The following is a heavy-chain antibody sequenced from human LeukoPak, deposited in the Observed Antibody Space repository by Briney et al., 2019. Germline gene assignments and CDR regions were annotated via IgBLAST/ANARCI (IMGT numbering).Heavy chain of an antibody. J-gene: IGHJ5*02. CDR3: AKDTGKYGGDWFDP. V-gene: IGHV3-30*18. CDR2: ISYDGSNK. D-gene: IGHD3-10*01. CDR1: GFTFSSYG. Sequence: GGSLRLSCAASGFTFSSYGMHWVRQAPGKGLEWVAVISYDGSNKYYADSVKGRFTISRDNSKNTLYLQMNSLRAEDTAVYYCAKDTGKYGGDWFDPWGQGTLVTVSS.